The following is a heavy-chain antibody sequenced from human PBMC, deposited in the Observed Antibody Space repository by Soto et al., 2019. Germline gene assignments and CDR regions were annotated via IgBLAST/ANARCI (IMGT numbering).Heavy chain of an antibody. D-gene: IGHD2-15*01. Sequence: SETLSLTCAVYGGSFSGYYWSWIRQPPGKGLEWIGEINHSGSTNYNPSLKSRVTISVDTSKNQFSLKLSSVTAADTAVYYCAPHPESYGNTCYSGEFDPWGQGTLVTVCS. CDR3: APHPESYGNTCYSGEFDP. CDR1: GGSFSGYY. V-gene: IGHV4-34*01. CDR2: INHSGST. J-gene: IGHJ5*02.